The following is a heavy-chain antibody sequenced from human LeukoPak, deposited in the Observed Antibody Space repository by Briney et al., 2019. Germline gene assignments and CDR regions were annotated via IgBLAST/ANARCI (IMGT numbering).Heavy chain of an antibody. J-gene: IGHJ4*02. CDR1: GYTFTGYY. CDR3: ARAMVRGVYFDN. CDR2: INPNSGGT. D-gene: IGHD3-10*01. Sequence: ASVKVSCKASGYTFTGYYMHWVRQAPGQGLEWMGWINPNSGGTNYAQKFQGRVTMTRDTSISTVYMEIRRLRSDDTAVYFCARAMVRGVYFDNWGQGTLVTVSS. V-gene: IGHV1-2*02.